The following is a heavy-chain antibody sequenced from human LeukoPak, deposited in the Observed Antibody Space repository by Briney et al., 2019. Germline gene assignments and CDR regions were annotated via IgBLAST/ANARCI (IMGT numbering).Heavy chain of an antibody. J-gene: IGHJ5*02. V-gene: IGHV1-69*13. CDR1: GGTFSSYA. D-gene: IGHD5-18*01. Sequence: GASVKVSCKASGGTFSSYAISWVRQAPGQGLEWMGGIIPIFGTANYAQKFQGRVTITADESTSTAYMELSSLRSEDTAVYYCARVALRGYSYGYKGFDPWGQGTLVTVSS. CDR2: IIPIFGTA. CDR3: ARVALRGYSYGYKGFDP.